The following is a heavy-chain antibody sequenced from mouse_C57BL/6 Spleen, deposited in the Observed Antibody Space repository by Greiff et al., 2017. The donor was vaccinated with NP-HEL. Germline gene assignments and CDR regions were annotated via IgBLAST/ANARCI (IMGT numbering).Heavy chain of an antibody. CDR2: INPSSGYP. V-gene: IGHV1-7*01. J-gene: IGHJ2*01. CDR1: GYTFTSYW. Sequence: QVQLQQSGAELAKPGASVKLSCKASGYTFTSYWMHWVKQRPGQGLEWIGYINPSSGYPKYNQKFKDKATLTADKSSSTAYMQLSSLTDEDSADYYCASSWAGYFDYWGQGTTLTVSS. D-gene: IGHD1-1*01. CDR3: ASSWAGYFDY.